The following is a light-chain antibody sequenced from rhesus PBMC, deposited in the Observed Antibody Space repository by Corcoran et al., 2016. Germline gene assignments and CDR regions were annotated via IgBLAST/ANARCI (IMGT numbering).Light chain of an antibody. CDR3: QQYNSWRT. CDR2: GAS. J-gene: IGKJ1*01. CDR1: QSVGSY. Sequence: ETVVTQSPATLALSPGERATLSCRASQSVGSYLAWYQQKPGQAPRLPIYGASSRATGIPDRFSGRGSGTDFTLTISSLEPEDVGVYYCQQYNSWRTFGQGTKVEIK. V-gene: IGKV3-24*04.